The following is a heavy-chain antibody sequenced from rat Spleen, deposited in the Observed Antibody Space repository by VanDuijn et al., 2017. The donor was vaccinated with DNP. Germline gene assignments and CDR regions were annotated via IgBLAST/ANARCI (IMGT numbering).Heavy chain of an antibody. V-gene: IGHV3-1*01. CDR2: INYSGRT. Sequence: EVQLQESGPGLVKPSQSLSLTCSVTGYSITSNYWAWIRKFPGNKMEWIGYINYSGRTDYNPSLKSRISITRDTSRNHFFLHLISVTTEDTATYYCARWTRYFDYWGQGVMVTVSS. D-gene: IGHD1-7*01. J-gene: IGHJ2*01. CDR3: ARWTRYFDY. CDR1: GYSITSNY.